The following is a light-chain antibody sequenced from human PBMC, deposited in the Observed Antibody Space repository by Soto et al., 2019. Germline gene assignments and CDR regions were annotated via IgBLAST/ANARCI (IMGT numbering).Light chain of an antibody. CDR2: GNT. J-gene: IGLJ1*01. Sequence: HSVVPQSTSICGAPGQRFAISCTGSISNIGAGSDVHWYHQLPGTAPKLLIYGNTNRPSGVPDRFSGSKYGTSDSLAIAGLQTEDEGDYYCQTYDSSLSVLYVFGTGTKGTDL. CDR1: ISNIGAGSD. V-gene: IGLV1-40*02. CDR3: QTYDSSLSVLYV.